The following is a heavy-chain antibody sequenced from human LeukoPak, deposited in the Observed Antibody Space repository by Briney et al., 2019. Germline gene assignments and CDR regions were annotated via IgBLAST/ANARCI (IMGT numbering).Heavy chain of an antibody. CDR1: GGPINSGDYY. J-gene: IGHJ4*02. Sequence: SETLSLTCTVSGGPINSGDYYWSWIRQPPGKGLEWIGYIYYSGSTNYNPSLKSRVTISVDTSKNQFSLKLSSVTAADTAVYYCARGPISSSGWYEAGYWGQGTLVTVSS. D-gene: IGHD6-19*01. CDR3: ARGPISSSGWYEAGY. CDR2: IYYSGST. V-gene: IGHV4-61*08.